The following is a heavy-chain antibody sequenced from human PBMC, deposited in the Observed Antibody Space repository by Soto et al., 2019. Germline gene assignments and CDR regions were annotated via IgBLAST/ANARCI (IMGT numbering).Heavy chain of an antibody. V-gene: IGHV3-23*01. Sequence: GGSLRLSCADSGFTFSSYAMSWVRQAPGKGLEWVSAISGSGGSTYYADSVKGRSTISRDNSKNTLYLQMNSLRAEDTAVYYCAKGARDYYYGMDVWGQGTTVTVSS. J-gene: IGHJ6*02. CDR2: ISGSGGST. CDR3: AKGARDYYYGMDV. CDR1: GFTFSSYA.